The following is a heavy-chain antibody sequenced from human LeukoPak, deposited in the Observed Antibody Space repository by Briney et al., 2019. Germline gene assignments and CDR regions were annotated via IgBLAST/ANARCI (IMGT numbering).Heavy chain of an antibody. Sequence: SETLSLTCTVSGGSISSYYWSWIRQPAGKGLEWIGRIYTSGSTNYNPSPKSRVTMSVDTSKNQFSLKLSSVTAADTAVYYCARDFQKCCSSTSCGYYFDYWGQGTLVTVSS. CDR1: GGSISSYY. D-gene: IGHD2-2*01. CDR3: ARDFQKCCSSTSCGYYFDY. V-gene: IGHV4-4*07. CDR2: IYTSGST. J-gene: IGHJ4*02.